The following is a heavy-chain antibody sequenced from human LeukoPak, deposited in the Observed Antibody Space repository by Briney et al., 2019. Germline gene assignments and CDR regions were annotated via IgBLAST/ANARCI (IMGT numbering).Heavy chain of an antibody. CDR1: GGTFSSYA. CDR3: ARVREYQLLSSAFDI. D-gene: IGHD2-2*01. Sequence: GASVKVSCKASGGTFSSYAISWVRRAPGQGLEWMGGIIPIFGTANYAQKFQGRVTITADESTSTAYMELSSLRSEDTAVYYCARVREYQLLSSAFDIGGQGTMVTVSS. V-gene: IGHV1-69*13. J-gene: IGHJ3*02. CDR2: IIPIFGTA.